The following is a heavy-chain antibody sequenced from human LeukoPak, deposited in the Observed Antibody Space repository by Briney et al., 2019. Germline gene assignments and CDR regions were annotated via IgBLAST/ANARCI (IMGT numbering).Heavy chain of an antibody. CDR3: ARDPDRDSYPLGDFDY. CDR1: GYTFTSYD. D-gene: IGHD5-18*01. CDR2: MNPNGGNT. J-gene: IGHJ4*02. Sequence: ASVKVSCKASGYTFTSYDINWVRQATGQGLEWMGWMNPNGGNTGYAQKFQGRVTITRNTSISTAYMELSSLRSEDTAVYYCARDPDRDSYPLGDFDYWGQGTLVTVSS. V-gene: IGHV1-8*03.